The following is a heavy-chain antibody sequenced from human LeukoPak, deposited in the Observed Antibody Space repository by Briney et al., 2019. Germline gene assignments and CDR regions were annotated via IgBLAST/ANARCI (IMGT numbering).Heavy chain of an antibody. CDR3: AKGVWVIRGIIGDAFDI. V-gene: IGHV3-30*18. CDR1: GFTFSSYG. D-gene: IGHD3-10*01. Sequence: GGSLRLSCAASGFTFSSYGTHWVRQAPGKGLEWEAVISYDGSNKYYADSVKGRFTISRDNSKNTLYLQMNSLRPEDTAVYYCAKGVWVIRGIIGDAFDIWGQGTMVTVSS. J-gene: IGHJ3*02. CDR2: ISYDGSNK.